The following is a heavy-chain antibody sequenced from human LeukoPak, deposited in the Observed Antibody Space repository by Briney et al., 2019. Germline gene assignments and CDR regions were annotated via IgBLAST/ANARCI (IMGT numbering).Heavy chain of an antibody. V-gene: IGHV3-53*01. CDR1: GVTVSSNY. D-gene: IGHD3-10*01. Sequence: GGSLRLSCAASGVTVSSNYISWVRQAPGKGLEWVSVIYSDGRTYYTDSVKGRFAISRDNSKNTLYLQMNSLRAEDTAVYYCARSRAGSGSYFGAFDIWGQGTMVTVSS. J-gene: IGHJ3*02. CDR3: ARSRAGSGSYFGAFDI. CDR2: IYSDGRT.